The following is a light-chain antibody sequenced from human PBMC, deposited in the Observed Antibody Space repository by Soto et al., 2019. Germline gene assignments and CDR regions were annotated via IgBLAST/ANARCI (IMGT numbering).Light chain of an antibody. CDR2: EID. CDR3: SAYRRGIIV. J-gene: IGLJ2*01. Sequence: QSALTQPASVSGSPGQSINISCTGTNNDVGGHMYVSWYQHQAGKVPKLIIYEIDNRPSGVSDRFSGSKSGNTASLTISGLQAEDEAAYYCSAYRRGIIVFGGGTKVTVL. CDR1: NNDVGGHMY. V-gene: IGLV2-14*01.